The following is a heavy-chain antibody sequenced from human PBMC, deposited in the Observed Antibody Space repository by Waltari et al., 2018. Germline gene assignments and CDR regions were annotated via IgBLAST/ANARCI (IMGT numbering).Heavy chain of an antibody. CDR3: AKDDSSGWFVRYYYGMDV. CDR2: MSGSGAST. V-gene: IGHV3-23*01. Sequence: EVQLLESGGGLVQPGGSLRLSCAASGFTFSSYAMSRLRQAPGKGLGWVAAMSGSGASTYCANAVKGQFPISSDNSKNTLCLQMNSLRAEDTAVYYCAKDDSSGWFVRYYYGMDVWGQGTTVTVSS. J-gene: IGHJ6*02. D-gene: IGHD6-19*01. CDR1: GFTFSSYA.